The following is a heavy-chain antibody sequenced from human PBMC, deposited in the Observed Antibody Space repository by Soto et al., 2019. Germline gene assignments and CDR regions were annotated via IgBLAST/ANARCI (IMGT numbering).Heavy chain of an antibody. V-gene: IGHV4-59*08. CDR3: ARHSVDFWSGYPYYMDV. CDR2: IYYSGST. D-gene: IGHD3-3*01. CDR1: GGSISSYY. Sequence: SETLSLTCTVSGGSISSYYWSWIRQPPGKGLEWIGYIYYSGSTNYNPSLKSRVTISVDTSKNQFSLKLSSVTAADTAVYYCARHSVDFWSGYPYYMDVWGKGTTVTVSS. J-gene: IGHJ6*03.